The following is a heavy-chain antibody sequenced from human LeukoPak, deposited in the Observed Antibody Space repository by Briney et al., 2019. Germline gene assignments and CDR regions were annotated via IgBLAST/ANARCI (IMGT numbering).Heavy chain of an antibody. D-gene: IGHD2-2*01. Sequence: PSETLSLTCTVSGGSISSYYWSWIRQPAGKGLEWIGRIYTNGNTNYNPSLKSRVTMSVDTSKNQFSLKLSSVTAADTAVYFCARGHCGSTRCLTYYNYYYMDVWGKGTTVTVSS. CDR3: ARGHCGSTRCLTYYNYYYMDV. CDR1: GGSISSYY. V-gene: IGHV4-4*07. CDR2: IYTNGNT. J-gene: IGHJ6*03.